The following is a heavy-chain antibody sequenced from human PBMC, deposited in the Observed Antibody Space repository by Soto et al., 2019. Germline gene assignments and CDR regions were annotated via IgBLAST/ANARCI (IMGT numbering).Heavy chain of an antibody. CDR2: IIPIFGTA. J-gene: IGHJ6*02. CDR3: AIYYYDSSGYYFTTHEAGGMDV. V-gene: IGHV1-69*01. CDR1: GGTFSSYA. Sequence: QVQLVQSGAEVKKPGSSVKVSCKASGGTFSSYAISWVRQAPGQGLEWMGGIIPIFGTANYAQKFQGRVTITADESTSTAYMELSSLRSDDTAVYYCAIYYYDSSGYYFTTHEAGGMDVWGQGTTVTVSS. D-gene: IGHD3-22*01.